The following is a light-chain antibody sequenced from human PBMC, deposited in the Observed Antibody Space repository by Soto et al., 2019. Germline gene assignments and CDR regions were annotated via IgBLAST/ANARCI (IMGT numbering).Light chain of an antibody. V-gene: IGKV1-5*03. CDR2: KAS. CDR3: QQANSFPLT. CDR1: QSISNW. Sequence: DIQMTQSPSTLAASVVYIVTIASRASQSISNWLAWYQQKPGKAPKLLIYKASSLESGVPSRFSGSGSGTDFTLTISSLQPEDFATYYCQQANSFPLTFGGGTKVDIK. J-gene: IGKJ4*01.